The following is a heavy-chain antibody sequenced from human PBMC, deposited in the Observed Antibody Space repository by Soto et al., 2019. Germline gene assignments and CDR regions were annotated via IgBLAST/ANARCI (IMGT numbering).Heavy chain of an antibody. CDR3: TTDVVPAAGYYYYGMDV. D-gene: IGHD2-2*01. V-gene: IGHV3-15*01. CDR1: VFTFSNAW. Sequence: WGSLRISCASSVFTFSNAWMSWVRQAPGKGLEWVGRIKSKTDGGTTDYAAPVKGRFTISRDDSKNTLYLQMNSLKTEDTAVYYCTTDVVPAAGYYYYGMDVWGQGTTVTV. J-gene: IGHJ6*02. CDR2: IKSKTDGGTT.